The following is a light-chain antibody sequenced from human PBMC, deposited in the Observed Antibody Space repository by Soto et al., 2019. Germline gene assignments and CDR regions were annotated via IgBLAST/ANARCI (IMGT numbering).Light chain of an antibody. CDR1: QSVSSN. V-gene: IGKV3D-15*01. J-gene: IGKJ4*01. CDR3: QQYNNWRLT. Sequence: EIVMTQSPATLSVSPGERATLSCRASQSVSSNLAWYQQKPGQAPRLLIYGASIRATGIPVRFSGSGSGTEFTLTISSLQSEDFAVYYCQQYNNWRLTFGGGTKVEIK. CDR2: GAS.